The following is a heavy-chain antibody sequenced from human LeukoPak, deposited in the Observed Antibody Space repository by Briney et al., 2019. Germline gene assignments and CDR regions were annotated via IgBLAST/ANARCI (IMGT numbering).Heavy chain of an antibody. Sequence: GASVKVSCKASGYTFISYGISWVRQAPGQGLEWMGWISGYNGNTNYAQNLQGRVTMTTDTSTSTAYMELRSLRSDDTAVYYCARGLGVVTAQSEQPKPWYFDLWGRGTQVTVSS. D-gene: IGHD2-21*02. CDR3: ARGLGVVTAQSEQPKPWYFDL. CDR2: ISGYNGNT. J-gene: IGHJ2*01. CDR1: GYTFISYG. V-gene: IGHV1-18*01.